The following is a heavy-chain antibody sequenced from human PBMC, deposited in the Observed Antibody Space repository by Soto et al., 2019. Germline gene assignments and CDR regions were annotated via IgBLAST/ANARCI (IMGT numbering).Heavy chain of an antibody. D-gene: IGHD2-15*01. CDR1: GFTFSSYA. CDR3: AKDIVVVVAARGMDV. J-gene: IGHJ6*02. CDR2: ISYDGSNK. V-gene: IGHV3-30*18. Sequence: GGSLRLSCAASGFTFSSYAMSWVRQAPGKGLEWVAVISYDGSNKYYADSVKGRFTISRDNSKNTLYLQMNSLRAEDTAVYYCAKDIVVVVAARGMDVWGQGTTVTVSS.